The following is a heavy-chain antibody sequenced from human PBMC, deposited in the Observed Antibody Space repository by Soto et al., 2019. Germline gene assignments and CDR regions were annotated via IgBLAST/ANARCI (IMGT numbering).Heavy chain of an antibody. CDR1: GGSFSGYC. CDR2: INHSGST. V-gene: IGHV4-34*01. CDR3: ARVTPPGVGFGDQIGGLFDY. Sequence: SETLXLTWAVYGGSFSGYCWSWIRQPPGKGLEWIGEINHSGSTNYNPSLKSRVTISVDTSKNQFSLKLSSVTAADTAVYYCARVTPPGVGFGDQIGGLFDYWGQGTLVTVSS. J-gene: IGHJ4*02. D-gene: IGHD3-10*01.